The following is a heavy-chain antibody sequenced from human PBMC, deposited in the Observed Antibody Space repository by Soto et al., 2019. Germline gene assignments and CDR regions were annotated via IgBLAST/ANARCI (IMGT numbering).Heavy chain of an antibody. V-gene: IGHV4-39*01. Sequence: QLQLQESGPGLVKPSETLSLTCTVSGGSISSSSYYWGWIRQPPGKGLEWIGSIYYSGSTYYNPSLKSRVPISVAPSKNQFSLKLSSVPAADTAVYYCASFPAGGLRYFDWLLFIDDIWDQGTMVTVSS. D-gene: IGHD3-9*01. CDR1: GGSISSSSYY. J-gene: IGHJ3*02. CDR3: ASFPAGGLRYFDWLLFIDDI. CDR2: IYYSGST.